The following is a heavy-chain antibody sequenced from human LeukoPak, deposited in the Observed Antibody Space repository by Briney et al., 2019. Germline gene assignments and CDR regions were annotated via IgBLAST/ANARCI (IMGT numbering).Heavy chain of an antibody. Sequence: GGSRRLSCAASGFIFSDHWMHWVRQAPGKGLVWLSRINNDGSSTIYADSVKGRFTFSRDNAENTLFLEMSSLRVEDTAVYYCVRERNNFWSGHHSIFDSRGQGTLVTVSS. CDR1: GFIFSDHW. CDR3: VRERNNFWSGHHSIFDS. D-gene: IGHD3-3*01. CDR2: INNDGSST. V-gene: IGHV3-74*01. J-gene: IGHJ4*02.